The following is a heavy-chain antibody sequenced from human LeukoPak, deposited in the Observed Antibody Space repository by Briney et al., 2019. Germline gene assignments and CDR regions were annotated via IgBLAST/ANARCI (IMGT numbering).Heavy chain of an antibody. CDR1: GYTFTDYY. D-gene: IGHD6-19*01. Sequence: ASLKVSCKASGYTFTDYYIRWVRQAPGQGLQWMGWINPNSGVTVFAPKFRDWVTLTRDTSITTVYMELSRLSSDDTAVYYCARDPGDFSGGWTYFDSWGQGTLVTVSS. V-gene: IGHV1-2*04. J-gene: IGHJ4*02. CDR3: ARDPGDFSGGWTYFDS. CDR2: INPNSGVT.